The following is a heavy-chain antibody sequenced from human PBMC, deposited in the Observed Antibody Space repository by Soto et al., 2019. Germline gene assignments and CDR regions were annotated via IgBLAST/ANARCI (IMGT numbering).Heavy chain of an antibody. D-gene: IGHD3-3*01. J-gene: IGHJ5*02. CDR2: INAGNGNT. Sequence: ASVKVSSKASGYTFTSYAMLWVRQAPGQRLEWMGWINAGNGNTKYSQKFQGRVTITKDTSKNQVVLTMTNMDPVDTATYYCAHTLYYDFWSGQQWFDPWGQGTLVTVSS. V-gene: IGHV1-3*01. CDR3: AHTLYYDFWSGQQWFDP. CDR1: GYTFTSYA.